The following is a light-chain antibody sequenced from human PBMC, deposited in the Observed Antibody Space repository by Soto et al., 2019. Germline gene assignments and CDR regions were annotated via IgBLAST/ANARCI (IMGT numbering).Light chain of an antibody. V-gene: IGLV2-14*02. J-gene: IGLJ2*01. CDR3: QSYDSSLSGVV. CDR2: EGS. Sequence: QSVLTQPASVSGSPGQSITISCTGTSSDVGSYNLVSWYQQHPGKAPKLMIYEGSKRPSGVSNRFSGSKSGNTASLTISGLQAEDEADYYCQSYDSSLSGVVFGGGTKLTVL. CDR1: SSDVGSYNL.